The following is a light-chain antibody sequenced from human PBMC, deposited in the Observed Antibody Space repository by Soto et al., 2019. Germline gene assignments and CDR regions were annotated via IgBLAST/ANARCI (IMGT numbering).Light chain of an antibody. CDR1: QGISSY. CDR3: QHYNGYPQT. J-gene: IGKJ5*01. V-gene: IGKV1-9*01. Sequence: IQLTQSPSSLSASVGDRVTITCRASQGISSYLAWYQQKPGKAPKLLIYAASTLQSGVPSRFSGSGSGTDFTPTISSLQPEDFATYYCQHYNGYPQTFGQGTRLEIK. CDR2: AAS.